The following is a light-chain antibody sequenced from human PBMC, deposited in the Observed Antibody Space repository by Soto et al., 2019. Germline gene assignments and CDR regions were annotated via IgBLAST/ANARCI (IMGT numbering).Light chain of an antibody. J-gene: IGKJ4*01. CDR3: QQSHSTPLT. CDR1: LRISKY. Sequence: DIKLTQSPSSLSASVGDRVTITCRASLRISKYLNWYQRKPGKAPKLLIYGASTLQSGVPSRFSGSGSGTDCTLTITNLQPEDAATYFCQQSHSTPLTFGGGTKLEI. V-gene: IGKV1-39*01. CDR2: GAS.